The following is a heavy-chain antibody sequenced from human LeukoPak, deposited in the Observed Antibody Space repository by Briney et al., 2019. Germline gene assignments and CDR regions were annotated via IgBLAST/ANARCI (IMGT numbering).Heavy chain of an antibody. Sequence: SETLSLTCAVYGGSFSGYYWSWVRQPPGKGLELIGDINHSGSTNYNPSLKSRVTISVDTSKNQFSLKLSSVTAADTAVYYCARENPGIVVVPAASRYWFDPWGQGTPVTVSS. CDR2: INHSGST. CDR3: ARENPGIVVVPAASRYWFDP. V-gene: IGHV4-34*01. D-gene: IGHD2-2*01. CDR1: GGSFSGYY. J-gene: IGHJ5*02.